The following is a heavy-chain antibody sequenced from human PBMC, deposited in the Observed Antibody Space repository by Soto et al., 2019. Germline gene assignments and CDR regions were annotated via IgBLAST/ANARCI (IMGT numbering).Heavy chain of an antibody. CDR2: INPSGGST. CDR1: GYTFTSYY. J-gene: IGHJ5*02. CDR3: ARGAGYCSSTSCRHDNWFDP. D-gene: IGHD2-2*01. Sequence: QVQLVQSGAEVKKPGASVKVSCKASGYTFTSYYMHWVRQAPGQGLEWMGIINPSGGSTSYAQKFQGGVTMTRDTSTSTVYMELSSLRSEDTAVYYCARGAGYCSSTSCRHDNWFDPWGQGTLVTVSS. V-gene: IGHV1-46*03.